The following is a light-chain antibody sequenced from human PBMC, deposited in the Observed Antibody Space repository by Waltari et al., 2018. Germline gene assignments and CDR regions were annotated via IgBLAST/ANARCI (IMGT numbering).Light chain of an antibody. Sequence: IKMTQTTYTLYESVENRNNITCRAMQTIGSWLAWYQQKPGKDPKLLIYKAVNLESGVPSRFSGGESGIEFSLTISSLQPDDFATYYCQHYIRYPVTFGKGTKLELK. CDR3: QHYIRYPVT. CDR1: QTIGSW. CDR2: KAV. J-gene: IGKJ2*01. V-gene: IGKV1-5*03.